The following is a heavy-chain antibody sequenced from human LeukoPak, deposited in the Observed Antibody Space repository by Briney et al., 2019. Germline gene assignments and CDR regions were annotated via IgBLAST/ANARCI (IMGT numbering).Heavy chain of an antibody. D-gene: IGHD6-13*01. CDR3: AKEGGGSSWQRNYYYYYMDV. J-gene: IGHJ6*03. CDR2: ISGSGGST. V-gene: IGHV3-23*01. Sequence: GGSLRLSCAASGFTFSSYAMSWVRQAPGKGLEWVSAISGSGGSTYYADSVKGRFTISRDNSKNTLYLQMNSLRAEDTAVYYCAKEGGGSSWQRNYYYYYMDVWGKGTTVTVSS. CDR1: GFTFSSYA.